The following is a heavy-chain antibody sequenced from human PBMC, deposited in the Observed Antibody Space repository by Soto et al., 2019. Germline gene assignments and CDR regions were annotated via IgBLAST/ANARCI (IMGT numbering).Heavy chain of an antibody. CDR3: ARDRITIFGVVIEHYSYYYYGMDV. CDR1: GDSVSSNSAA. D-gene: IGHD3-3*01. CDR2: TYYRSKWYN. J-gene: IGHJ6*02. V-gene: IGHV6-1*01. Sequence: PSQTLSLTCAISGDSVSSNSAAWNWIRQSPSRGLEWLGRTYYRSKWYNDYAVSVKSRITINPDTSKNQFSLQLNSVTPEDTAVYYRARDRITIFGVVIEHYSYYYYGMDVWGQGTTVTVSS.